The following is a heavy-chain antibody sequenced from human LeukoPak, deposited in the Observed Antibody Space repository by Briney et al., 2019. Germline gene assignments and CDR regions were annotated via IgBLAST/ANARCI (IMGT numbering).Heavy chain of an antibody. CDR2: ISGSGGST. V-gene: IGHV3-23*01. D-gene: IGHD2-2*01. J-gene: IGHJ4*02. CDR1: GFTFSSYA. Sequence: GGSLRLSCAASGFTFSSYAMSWVRQAPGKGLEWVSAISGSGGSTYYADSVKGRFTISRDNSKNTLYLQMNSLRSEDTAVYYCAKAPIGVVPAANLDYWGQGTLVTVSS. CDR3: AKAPIGVVPAANLDY.